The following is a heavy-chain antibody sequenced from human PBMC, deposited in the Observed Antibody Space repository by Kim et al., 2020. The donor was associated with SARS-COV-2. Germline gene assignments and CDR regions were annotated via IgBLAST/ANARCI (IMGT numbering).Heavy chain of an antibody. CDR3: AIVIGYIAVATLDY. Sequence: ADSVKGRFTISRDNAKNPLYLQMNSLRAEDTALYYCAIVIGYIAVATLDYWGQRTLVTASS. J-gene: IGHJ4*02. D-gene: IGHD6-19*01. V-gene: IGHV3-9*01.